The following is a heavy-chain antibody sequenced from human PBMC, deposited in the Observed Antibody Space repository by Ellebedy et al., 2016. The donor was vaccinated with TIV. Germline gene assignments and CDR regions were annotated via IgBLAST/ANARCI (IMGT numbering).Heavy chain of an antibody. CDR3: AKDGGFSSGWYNY. CDR1: GDSISGSTSY. D-gene: IGHD6-19*01. CDR2: IYYTGMT. Sequence: SETLSLXXTVSGDSISGSTSYWGWIRQPPGKGLEWIGTIYYTGMTYSNPSLKSRLTISVDTSKNQFSLNLSSVTAADTAVYYCAKDGGFSSGWYNYWGQGILVTVSS. J-gene: IGHJ4*02. V-gene: IGHV4-39*07.